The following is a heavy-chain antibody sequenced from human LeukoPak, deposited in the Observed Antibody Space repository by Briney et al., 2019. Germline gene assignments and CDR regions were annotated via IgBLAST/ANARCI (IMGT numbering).Heavy chain of an antibody. CDR2: ISYDGSNK. J-gene: IGHJ6*02. Sequence: PGRSLRLSCAASGFTFSSYGMHWVRQAPGKGLEWVAVISYDGSNKYYADSVKGRFTISRDNSKNTLYLQMNSLRAKDTAVYYCAKDLTYYYYYYGMDVWGQGTTVTVSS. CDR1: GFTFSSYG. CDR3: AKDLTYYYYYYGMDV. D-gene: IGHD1-14*01. V-gene: IGHV3-30*18.